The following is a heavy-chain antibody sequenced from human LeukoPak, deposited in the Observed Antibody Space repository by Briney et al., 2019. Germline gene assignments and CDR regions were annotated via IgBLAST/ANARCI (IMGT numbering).Heavy chain of an antibody. V-gene: IGHV4-59*01. CDR2: IYYSGST. CDR1: GGSISSYY. D-gene: IGHD3-10*01. J-gene: IGHJ4*02. CDR3: ARRMVRGAVDY. Sequence: SETLSLTCTVSGGSISSYYWSWIRQPPGKGLEWIGYIYYSGSTNYNPSLKSRVTISVDTSKNQFSLKLSSVTAADTAVYYCARRMVRGAVDYWGQGTLVTVSS.